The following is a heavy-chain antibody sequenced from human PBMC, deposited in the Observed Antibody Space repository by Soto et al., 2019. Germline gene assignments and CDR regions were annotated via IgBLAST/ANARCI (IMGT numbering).Heavy chain of an antibody. CDR1: GFTFTSSA. D-gene: IGHD3-3*01. CDR2: IVVGSGNT. CDR3: AAAYYDFWSGHYRSMFMDY. J-gene: IGHJ4*02. V-gene: IGHV1-58*01. Sequence: VASVKVSCKASGFTFTSSAVQWVRQARGQRLEWIGWIVVGSGNTNYAQKFQERVTITRDMSTSTAYMELSSLRSEDTAVYYCAAAYYDFWSGHYRSMFMDYWGQGTLVTVSS.